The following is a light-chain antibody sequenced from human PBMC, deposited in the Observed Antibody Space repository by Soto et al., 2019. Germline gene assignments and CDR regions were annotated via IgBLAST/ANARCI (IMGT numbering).Light chain of an antibody. CDR2: LSS. V-gene: IGKV2-28*01. Sequence: EIVMTQSPLSLPVTPGEPASISCRSSQSLLHSDGYNYLDWYLQKPGQSPQLLIYLSSNRASGVPDRFSGGGSGTDFTLTISRVEAEDVGVYYCMQALQTPQVTFGQGTRLEIK. CDR3: MQALQTPQVT. J-gene: IGKJ5*01. CDR1: QSLLHSDGYNY.